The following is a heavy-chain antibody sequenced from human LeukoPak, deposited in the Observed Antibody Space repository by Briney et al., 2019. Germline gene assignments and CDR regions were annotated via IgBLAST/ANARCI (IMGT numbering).Heavy chain of an antibody. Sequence: GGSLRLSCAASGFTVSSNYMSWVRQAPGKGLEWVSVIYSGGSTNYADSVKGRFTISRDNSKNTLYLQMNSLRAEDTAVYYCAILGELSYYGMDVWGQGTTVTVSS. J-gene: IGHJ6*02. D-gene: IGHD3-10*01. CDR3: AILGELSYYGMDV. CDR2: IYSGGST. CDR1: GFTVSSNY. V-gene: IGHV3-66*01.